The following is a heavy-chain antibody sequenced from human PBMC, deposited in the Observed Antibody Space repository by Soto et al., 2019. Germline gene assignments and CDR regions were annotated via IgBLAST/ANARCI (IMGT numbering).Heavy chain of an antibody. CDR2: INHSGTT. D-gene: IGHD1-1*01. CDR3: ARGWRFDP. V-gene: IGHV4-34*01. J-gene: IGHJ5*02. CDR1: GGSFSGYQ. Sequence: SETLSLTCGVYGGSFSGYQWNWIRQSPGQGLEWIGEINHSGTTKYNPSLESRINLSVDTSKKQSSLKMFSVTAADTAIYYCARGWRFDPWGQGTQVTVSS.